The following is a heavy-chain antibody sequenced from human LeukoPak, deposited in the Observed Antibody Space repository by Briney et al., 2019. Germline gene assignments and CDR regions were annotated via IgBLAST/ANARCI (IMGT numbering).Heavy chain of an antibody. CDR3: ARDDYGETFDY. CDR1: GFTFSSYA. CDR2: ISGGGGST. Sequence: GGSLGLSCAASGFTFSSYAMSWVRQAPGKGLEWVSGISGGGGSTYYADSVKGRFTISRDNSKNTLYLQTNSLRAEDTAVYYCARDDYGETFDYWGQGTLVTVSS. D-gene: IGHD4-17*01. J-gene: IGHJ4*02. V-gene: IGHV3-23*01.